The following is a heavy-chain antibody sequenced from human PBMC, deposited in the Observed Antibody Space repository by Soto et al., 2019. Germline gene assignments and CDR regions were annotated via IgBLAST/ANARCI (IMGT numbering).Heavy chain of an antibody. D-gene: IGHD3-22*01. CDR1: GFTFSSYD. CDR3: ARAIGPTLFDY. J-gene: IGHJ4*02. V-gene: IGHV3-13*04. Sequence: EVQLVESGGGLVQPGGSLRLSCSASGFTFSSYDMHWVRQGTGKGLEWVSAIVTTGDTYYAGSVKGRFTISRENAKHSLYLQMNSVSAGDTALYFCARAIGPTLFDYWGQGTLVTVSS. CDR2: IVTTGDT.